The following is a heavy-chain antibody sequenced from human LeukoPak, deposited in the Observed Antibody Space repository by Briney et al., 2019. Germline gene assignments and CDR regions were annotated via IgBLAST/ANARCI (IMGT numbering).Heavy chain of an antibody. CDR3: ARHAADYYYMDV. CDR2: INHSGST. J-gene: IGHJ6*03. D-gene: IGHD6-25*01. Sequence: SETLSLTCAVYGGSFSGYYWSWIRQPPGKGLEWIGEINHSGSTNYNPSLKTRATISVDMSKNQFSLRLGSVTAADTAVCYCARHAADYYYMDVWGQGTTVTVSS. CDR1: GGSFSGYY. V-gene: IGHV4-34*01.